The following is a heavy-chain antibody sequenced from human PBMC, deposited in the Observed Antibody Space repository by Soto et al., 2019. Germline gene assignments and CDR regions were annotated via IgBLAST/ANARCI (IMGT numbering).Heavy chain of an antibody. CDR2: IYYSGDT. CDR1: GYSISSAAYY. Sequence: PSETQSLTCPVSGYSISSAAYYWGWIRQPPGKGLEWIGSIYYSGDTYYSPSLKSRVTISLDASMNQFSLKLTSMSVADTAMYYCARQATTSWSYWGQGTLVTVSS. CDR3: ARQATTSWSY. J-gene: IGHJ4*02. D-gene: IGHD2-2*01. V-gene: IGHV4-39*01.